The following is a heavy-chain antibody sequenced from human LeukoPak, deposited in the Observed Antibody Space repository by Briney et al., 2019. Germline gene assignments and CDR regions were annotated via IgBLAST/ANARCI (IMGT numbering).Heavy chain of an antibody. J-gene: IGHJ4*02. CDR2: VNPNSGGT. D-gene: IGHD3-22*01. Sequence: ASVKVSCKASGYTLTDYYMHWVRQAPGQGLEWMGRVNPNSGGTNYAQKFQGRVTMTRDTSISTVYMELSRLRSDDTAVYYCARVGYYESSGYYEYWGQGTLVTVSS. CDR3: ARVGYYESSGYYEY. V-gene: IGHV1-2*06. CDR1: GYTLTDYY.